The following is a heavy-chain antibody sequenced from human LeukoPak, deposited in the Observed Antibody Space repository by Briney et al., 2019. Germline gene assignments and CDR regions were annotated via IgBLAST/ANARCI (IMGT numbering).Heavy chain of an antibody. CDR2: ISTSGGST. CDR3: AKKRNGIVVVPAAMDY. J-gene: IGHJ4*02. CDR1: GFILSSYA. Sequence: GGSLRLSCAASGFILSSYAMSWVRQAPGKGLEWVSAISTSGGSTYYADSVKGRFTISRDNSKNTLYLQMNSLRAEDTAVYYCAKKRNGIVVVPAAMDYWGQGTLVTVSS. D-gene: IGHD2-2*01. V-gene: IGHV3-23*01.